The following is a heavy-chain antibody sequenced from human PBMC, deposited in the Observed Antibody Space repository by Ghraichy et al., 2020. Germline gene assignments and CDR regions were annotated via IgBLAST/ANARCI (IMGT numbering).Heavy chain of an antibody. J-gene: IGHJ4*02. V-gene: IGHV3-72*01. Sequence: GGSLRLSCVASGFTFSDHFMDWVRQAPGRGLEWLGRTKNKVTSYITEYAASVKGRFSVSRDDSKNSLYLQMNSLKTEDTTVYYCVRVTTNYYLDFWGQGTLVTVSS. CDR2: TKNKVTSYIT. CDR1: GFTFSDHF. D-gene: IGHD4/OR15-4a*01. CDR3: VRVTTNYYLDF.